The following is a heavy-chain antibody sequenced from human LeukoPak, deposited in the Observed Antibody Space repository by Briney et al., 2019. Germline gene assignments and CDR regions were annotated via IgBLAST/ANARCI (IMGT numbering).Heavy chain of an antibody. CDR1: GFTFSGYS. CDR2: ISSDGSNK. CDR3: ASDTFYCSNTNCYRFDY. J-gene: IGHJ4*02. V-gene: IGHV3-30-3*01. D-gene: IGHD2-2*01. Sequence: GGALRLSRAVSGFTFSGYSMHWVRQAPGKGLEWVAVISSDGSNKYYAGSVMGRFTISRDNSKNTLYLQMNSLRTEDTAVYYCASDTFYCSNTNCYRFDYWGQGTLVTVSS.